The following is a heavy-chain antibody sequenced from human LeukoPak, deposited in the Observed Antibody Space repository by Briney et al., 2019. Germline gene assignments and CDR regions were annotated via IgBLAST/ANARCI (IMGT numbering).Heavy chain of an antibody. CDR1: GLTFSGSP. CDR2: IRTKATSYDA. J-gene: IGHJ4*02. Sequence: GGSLKLSCAASGLTFSGSPMHWVRQASGKGLEWVGRIRTKATSYDAAYAASVKGRFTISRDDSKNTAYLQMNSLKTEDTAMYYCSREGCGATGCYTNDCWGQGTLVTVSS. CDR3: SREGCGATGCYTNDC. D-gene: IGHD2-21*01. V-gene: IGHV3-73*01.